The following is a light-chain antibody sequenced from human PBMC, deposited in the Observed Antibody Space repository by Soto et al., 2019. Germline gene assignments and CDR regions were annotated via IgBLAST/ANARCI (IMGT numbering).Light chain of an antibody. V-gene: IGLV2-14*03. CDR2: DVS. CDR3: SSYTSSSTQV. J-gene: IGLJ2*01. CDR1: SSDVGAYNF. Sequence: QSALPQPASVSGSPGQSITISCTGTSSDVGAYNFVSWYQQHPGKVPKLMIFDVSRRPSGVSDRFSGAKSGNTASLTLSGLQADDEGDYYCSSYTSSSTQVFGRGTKLTVL.